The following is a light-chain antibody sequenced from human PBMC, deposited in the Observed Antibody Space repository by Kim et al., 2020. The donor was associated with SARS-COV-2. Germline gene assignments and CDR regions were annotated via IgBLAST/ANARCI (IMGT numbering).Light chain of an antibody. CDR2: DSS. CDR1: QNINIY. J-gene: IGKJ5*01. CDR3: QQRKYWPPIT. V-gene: IGKV3-11*01. Sequence: SPAERATRSCRASQNINIYLAWYQQKPGQAPRLLIYDSSNRATGIPARFSGSGSGTDFTLTISSLEPEDFAIYYCQQRKYWPPITFGQGTRLEIK.